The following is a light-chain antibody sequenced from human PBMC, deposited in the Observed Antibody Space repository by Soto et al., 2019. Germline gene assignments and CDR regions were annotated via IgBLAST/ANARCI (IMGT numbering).Light chain of an antibody. CDR2: KIS. Sequence: DIVLTQTPLSSPVTLGQPASISCKSSQSLLHRDGNTYLSWLQQRPGQPPRLLIYKISNRLSGVPDRFSGSGAGTDFTLKISRVEADDVGVDYCMQATQYPPYTFGQGTKLEIE. CDR3: MQATQYPPYT. CDR1: QSLLHRDGNTY. J-gene: IGKJ2*01. V-gene: IGKV2-24*01.